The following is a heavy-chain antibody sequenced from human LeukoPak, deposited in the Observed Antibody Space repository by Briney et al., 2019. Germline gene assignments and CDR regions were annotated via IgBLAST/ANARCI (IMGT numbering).Heavy chain of an antibody. CDR3: ARAEGPYCSSTSCYSKFDY. Sequence: SETLSLTCTVSGCSVSSGSYYWSWIRQPPGKGLEWIGYIYYSGSTNYNPSLKSRVTISVDTSKNQFSLKLSSVTAADTAVYYCARAEGPYCSSTSCYSKFDYWGQGTLVTVSS. CDR1: GCSVSSGSYY. CDR2: IYYSGST. V-gene: IGHV4-61*01. J-gene: IGHJ4*02. D-gene: IGHD2-2*01.